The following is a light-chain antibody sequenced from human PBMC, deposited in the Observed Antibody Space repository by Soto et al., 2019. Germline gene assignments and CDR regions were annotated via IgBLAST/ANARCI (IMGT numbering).Light chain of an antibody. J-gene: IGLJ3*02. Sequence: QSVLTQSPSASGTPGQRVSISCSGSSSNIGSNNVYWYQHFPGSAPRFLIYPNSPRPSGVPDRFSASKSGTSASLVISGLRPEDEATYYCVTWDDSPSGRSWVFGGGTKVTVL. CDR3: VTWDDSPSGRSWV. CDR2: PNS. CDR1: SSNIGSNN. V-gene: IGLV1-47*01.